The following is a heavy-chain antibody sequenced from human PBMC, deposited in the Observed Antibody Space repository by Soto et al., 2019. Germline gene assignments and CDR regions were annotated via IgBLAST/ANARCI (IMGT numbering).Heavy chain of an antibody. V-gene: IGHV4-39*01. Sequence: SETLSLTCTVSGDSISRGAYYWTWIRQHPVKGLEWIGTFYYSESTYYNPSLEDRVTISVDTSKNQNSLKMSSVNVADKAVYYCARLGVYCSSTSCYGFYGMDVWGQGTTVTVSS. J-gene: IGHJ6*02. D-gene: IGHD2-2*01. CDR3: ARLGVYCSSTSCYGFYGMDV. CDR2: FYYSEST. CDR1: GDSISRGAYY.